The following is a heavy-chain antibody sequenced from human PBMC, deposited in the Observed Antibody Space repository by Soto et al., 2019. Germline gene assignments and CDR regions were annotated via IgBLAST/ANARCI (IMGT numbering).Heavy chain of an antibody. J-gene: IGHJ6*02. V-gene: IGHV3-21*01. Sequence: EVQLVESGGGLVKPGGSLRLSCAASGFTFSSYSMNWVRQAPGKGLEWVSSISSSSSYIYYADSVKGRFTISRDNAKNSLYLQMNSLRAEDTAVYYCAGCSRPYYGMDVWGQGTTLTVSS. CDR1: GFTFSSYS. D-gene: IGHD3-10*02. CDR3: AGCSRPYYGMDV. CDR2: ISSSSSYI.